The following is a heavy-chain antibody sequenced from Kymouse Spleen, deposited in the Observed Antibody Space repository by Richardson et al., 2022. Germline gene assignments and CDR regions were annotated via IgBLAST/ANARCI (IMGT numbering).Heavy chain of an antibody. J-gene: IGHJ4*02. Sequence: QVQLQQWGAGLLKPSETLSLTCAVYGGSFSGYYWSWIRQPPGKGLEWIGEINHSGSTNYNPSLKSRVTISVDTSKNQFSLKLSSVTAADTAVYYCARRLGELSYFDYWGQGTLVTVSS. CDR2: INHSGST. CDR1: GGSFSGYY. D-gene: IGHD3-16*02. V-gene: IGHV4-34*01. CDR3: ARRLGELSYFDY.